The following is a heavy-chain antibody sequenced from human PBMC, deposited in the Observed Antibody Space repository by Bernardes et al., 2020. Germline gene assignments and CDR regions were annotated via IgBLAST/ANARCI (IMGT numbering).Heavy chain of an antibody. CDR1: VDDFNSYG. D-gene: IGHD6-19*01. V-gene: IGHV1-18*01. J-gene: IGHJ6*02. CDR2: ISAYNRKT. CDR3: ARYFYSGGWPWYALDA. Sequence: ASVKVSCKASVDDFNSYGFSWMRQAPGQGLEWMGWISAYNRKTQYAQKLQGRVTMTTDTPTTTVYMELRSLRSDDTAVYFCARYFYSGGWPWYALDAWGQGTTIIVSS.